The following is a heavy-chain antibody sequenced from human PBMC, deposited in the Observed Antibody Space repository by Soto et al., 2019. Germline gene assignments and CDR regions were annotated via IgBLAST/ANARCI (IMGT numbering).Heavy chain of an antibody. V-gene: IGHV1-69*13. CDR2: IIPIFGTA. D-gene: IGHD3-22*01. CDR1: GGTFSSYA. J-gene: IGHJ4*02. CDR3: ASFYYDSSGYYYAFDY. Sequence: SVKVSCKASGGTFSSYAISWVRQAPGQGLEWMGGIIPIFGTANYAQKFQGRVTITADESTSTAYMELSSLRSEDTAVYYCASFYYDSSGYYYAFDYWGQGTLVTVSS.